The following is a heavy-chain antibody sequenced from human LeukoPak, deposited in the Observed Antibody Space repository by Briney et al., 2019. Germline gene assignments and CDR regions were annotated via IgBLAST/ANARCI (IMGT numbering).Heavy chain of an antibody. V-gene: IGHV4-30-2*01. CDR2: IYHSGST. Sequence: PSETLSLTCTVSGGSISSGGYYWSWIRQPPGKGLEWIGYIYHSGSTYYNPSLKSRVTISVDRSKNQFSLKLSSVTAADTAVYYCARVEDYGDLRGTFDIWGQGTMVTVSS. CDR3: ARVEDYGDLRGTFDI. D-gene: IGHD4-17*01. CDR1: GGSISSGGYY. J-gene: IGHJ3*02.